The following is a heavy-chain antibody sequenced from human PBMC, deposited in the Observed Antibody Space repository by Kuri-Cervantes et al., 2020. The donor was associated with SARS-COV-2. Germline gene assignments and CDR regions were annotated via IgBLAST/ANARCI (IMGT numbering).Heavy chain of an antibody. V-gene: IGHV3-30-3*02. Sequence: GSLRLSCAASGFTFSSYAMHWVRQAPGKGLEWVAVISYDGSNKYYADSVKGRFTISRDNSKNSLYLQMNSLRAEDTAVYYCANDGGDTVLLFDYWGQGTLVTVSS. CDR3: ANDGGDTVLLFDY. J-gene: IGHJ4*02. CDR1: GFTFSSYA. CDR2: ISYDGSNK. D-gene: IGHD5-18*01.